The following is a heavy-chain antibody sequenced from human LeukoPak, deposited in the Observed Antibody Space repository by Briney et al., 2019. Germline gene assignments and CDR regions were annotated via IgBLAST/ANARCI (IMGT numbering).Heavy chain of an antibody. Sequence: PGGSLRLSCAGSGFTFSSYGMHWVRQAPGKGLEWVAVIWYDGSNKYYADSVKGRFTISRDNSKNTLYLQMNSLRAEDTAVYYCARDPYYYGPGSRFLFDYWGQGTLVTVSS. V-gene: IGHV3-33*01. CDR3: ARDPYYYGPGSRFLFDY. D-gene: IGHD3-10*01. CDR1: GFTFSSYG. CDR2: IWYDGSNK. J-gene: IGHJ4*02.